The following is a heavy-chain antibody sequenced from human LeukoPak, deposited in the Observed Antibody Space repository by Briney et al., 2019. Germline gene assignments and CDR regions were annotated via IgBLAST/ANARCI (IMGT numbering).Heavy chain of an antibody. Sequence: GGSLRLSCAASGFTFSSYGMHWVRQAPGKGLGWVAVIWYDGSNKYYADSVKGRFTISRDNSKNTLYLQMNSLRAEDTAVYYCARVQTPSGYSYGNVPGGLEKNYYYFGMDVWGQGTTVTVSS. J-gene: IGHJ6*02. D-gene: IGHD5-18*01. CDR1: GFTFSSYG. CDR3: ARVQTPSGYSYGNVPGGLEKNYYYFGMDV. CDR2: IWYDGSNK. V-gene: IGHV3-33*01.